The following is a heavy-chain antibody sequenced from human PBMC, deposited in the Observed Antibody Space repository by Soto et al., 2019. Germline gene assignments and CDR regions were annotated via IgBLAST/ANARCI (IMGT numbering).Heavy chain of an antibody. V-gene: IGHV3-23*01. CDR2: ISGSGRTI. J-gene: IGHJ6*02. D-gene: IGHD1-26*01. CDR1: GLDFSSEV. CDR3: AKVGPSXXXGMDX. Sequence: PGGSLRLSCAASGLDFSSEVMCWVRQAPGKGLEWVSSISGSGRTIYHADSMRGRFAISRDNSKNSLYLQLNNLRVDDTAVYYCAKVGPSXXXGMDXWGQGTTVTVSS.